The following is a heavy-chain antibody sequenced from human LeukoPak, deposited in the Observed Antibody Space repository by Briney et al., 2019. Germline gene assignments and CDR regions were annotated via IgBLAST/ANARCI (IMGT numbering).Heavy chain of an antibody. V-gene: IGHV1-18*01. CDR3: AREYRSGDCSSTSCFLTHAFDI. D-gene: IGHD2-2*01. Sequence: ASVKVSCKASGYTFTSYGISWVRQAPGQGLEWMGWISAYNGNTNYAQKLQGRVTMTTDTSTSTAYMELRSLRSDDTAVYYCAREYRSGDCSSTSCFLTHAFDIGAKGTMVTVS. CDR2: ISAYNGNT. J-gene: IGHJ3*02. CDR1: GYTFTSYG.